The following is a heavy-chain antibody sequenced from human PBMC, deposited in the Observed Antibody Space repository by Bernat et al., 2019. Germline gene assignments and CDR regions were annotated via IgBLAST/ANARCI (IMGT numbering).Heavy chain of an antibody. J-gene: IGHJ4*02. D-gene: IGHD2-15*01. CDR3: VRGYCSGGSCSYFDY. CDR2: IQSGGNT. Sequence: EVQLVESGGGLVQPGGSLRLSCAASGFTVSSKYTSWVRQAPGKGLEWVSVIQSGGNTYYADSVKGRFTISRDNSKNTLFLQMNSLRAEDTAVYYCVRGYCSGGSCSYFDYWGQGILVTVSS. V-gene: IGHV3-66*01. CDR1: GFTVSSKY.